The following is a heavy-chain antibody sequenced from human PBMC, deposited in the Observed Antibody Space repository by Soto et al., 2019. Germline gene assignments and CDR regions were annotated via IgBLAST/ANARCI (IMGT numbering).Heavy chain of an antibody. CDR1: GGSISSYY. V-gene: IGHV4-59*08. CDR3: ARILRVAATDPYYYYYMDV. D-gene: IGHD2-15*01. J-gene: IGHJ6*03. CDR2: IYYSGST. Sequence: ASETLSLTCTVSGGSISSYYWSWIRQPPGKGLEWIGYIYYSGSTNYNPSLKSRVTISVDTSKNQFSLKLSSVTAADTAVYYCARILRVAATDPYYYYYMDVWGKGTTVTVSS.